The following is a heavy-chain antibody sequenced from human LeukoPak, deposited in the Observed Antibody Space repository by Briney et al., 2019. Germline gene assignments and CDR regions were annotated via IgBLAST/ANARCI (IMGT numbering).Heavy chain of an antibody. V-gene: IGHV4-4*07. Sequence: SETLSFTCTVSDGSISSYYWNWIRQPAGKGLEWIGRIYTSGSTNYNPSLKSRLTMSVDTSKKQFSLKVSSVTAADTAVYYCAREDMTSGAFDIWGQGTMVTVSS. CDR2: IYTSGST. CDR3: AREDMTSGAFDI. J-gene: IGHJ3*02. D-gene: IGHD4-11*01. CDR1: DGSISSYY.